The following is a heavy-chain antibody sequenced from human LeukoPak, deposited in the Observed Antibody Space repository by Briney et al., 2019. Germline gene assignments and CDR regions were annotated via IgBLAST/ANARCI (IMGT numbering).Heavy chain of an antibody. CDR3: AREEFLHEIDSSGYFVY. J-gene: IGHJ4*02. Sequence: SETLSLTCTVSGVSITGYYWNWIRQPAGQGLEWLGSVDCSGVGNYRPSLTSRVPMSVDTSKNQFSLKLTSLTAADTAVYYCAREEFLHEIDSSGYFVYWGQGTLVTVSS. V-gene: IGHV4-4*07. CDR1: GVSITGYY. CDR2: VDCSGVG. D-gene: IGHD3-22*01.